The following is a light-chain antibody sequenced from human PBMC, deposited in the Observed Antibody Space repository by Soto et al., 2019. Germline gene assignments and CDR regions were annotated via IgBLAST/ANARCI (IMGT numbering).Light chain of an antibody. Sequence: QSVLTQPPSVSGAPGQRVTISCTGSSSNIGAGHDVHWYQQIPGTAPKLLIYNNNNRPSGVPDRFSGSQSGTSASLAITGLQTEDEAEYYCQSYDSRLSGTVFVGGTKLTVL. J-gene: IGLJ3*02. CDR1: SSNIGAGHD. V-gene: IGLV1-40*01. CDR2: NNN. CDR3: QSYDSRLSGTV.